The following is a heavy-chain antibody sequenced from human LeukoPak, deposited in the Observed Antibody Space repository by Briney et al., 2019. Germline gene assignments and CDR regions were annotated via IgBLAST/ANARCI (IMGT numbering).Heavy chain of an antibody. CDR1: GYTFTSYY. V-gene: IGHV1-46*01. Sequence: ASVKVSCKASGYTFTSYYMHWVRQAPGQGLEWMGIINPSGGSTSYAQKFQGRVTMTRDTSTSTVYMELSSLRSEDTAVYYCARAGKKPRLPPYCMDVWGQGTAVTVS. CDR2: INPSGGST. J-gene: IGHJ6*02. CDR3: ARAGKKPRLPPYCMDV.